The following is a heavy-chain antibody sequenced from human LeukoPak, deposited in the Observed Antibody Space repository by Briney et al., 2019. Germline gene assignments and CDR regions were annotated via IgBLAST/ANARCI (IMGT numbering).Heavy chain of an antibody. CDR3: ARDAAVYCSSTSCPLGY. V-gene: IGHV3-21*01. J-gene: IGHJ4*02. CDR2: ISSSSSYI. CDR1: GFTFSSYS. Sequence: GGSLRLSCAASGFTFSSYSMNWVRQAPGKGLEWVSSISSSSSYIYYADSVKGRFTISRDNAKNSLYLQMNSLRAEDTAVYYRARDAAVYCSSTSCPLGYWGQGTLVTVSS. D-gene: IGHD2-2*01.